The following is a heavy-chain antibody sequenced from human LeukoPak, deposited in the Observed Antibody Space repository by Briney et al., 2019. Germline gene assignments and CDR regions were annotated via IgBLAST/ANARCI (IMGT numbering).Heavy chain of an antibody. Sequence: GGSLRLSCAASGFTLSSYAMSWVRPAPGRGRAWVGRSRNKASSNTTDYAASVECTFTMSSNVSRSSWYLQMNSLRTENTAVYYCSRMAINANNGMDVWGQGDTITVSS. J-gene: IGHJ6*02. CDR1: GFTLSSYA. D-gene: IGHD1/OR15-1a*01. CDR2: SRNKASSNTT. V-gene: IGHV3-72*01. CDR3: SRMAINANNGMDV.